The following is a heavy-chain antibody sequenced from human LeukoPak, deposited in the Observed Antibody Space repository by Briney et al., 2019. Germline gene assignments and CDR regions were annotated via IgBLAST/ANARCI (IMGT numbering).Heavy chain of an antibody. CDR2: MSILSGIT. CDR3: AREFEYSTSGAGY. V-gene: IGHV3-21*01. D-gene: IGHD6-6*01. Sequence: KPGGSLRPSCAGSGFPFSGYSMNWVRQTPGKGLEWVSSMSILSGITYYAESVKGRFTVSRDNAKNLLHLQMNSLRVEDTAIYYCAREFEYSTSGAGYWGQGTLVTVSS. J-gene: IGHJ4*02. CDR1: GFPFSGYS.